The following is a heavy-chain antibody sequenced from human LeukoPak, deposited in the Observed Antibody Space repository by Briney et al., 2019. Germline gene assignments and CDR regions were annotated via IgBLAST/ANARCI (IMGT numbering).Heavy chain of an antibody. J-gene: IGHJ4*02. CDR2: MYTSGST. CDR3: ARDGGPGVVVITTTDY. CDR1: VGSISSYY. D-gene: IGHD3-22*01. V-gene: IGHV4-4*07. Sequence: SSETLSLTCTVSVGSISSYYWSWIRQPAGKGLQWIGRMYTSGSTNYNPSLKSPVPMSVDTSKTQFSLRLSSVTAADTAVYYCARDGGPGVVVITTTDYWGQGTLVTVSS.